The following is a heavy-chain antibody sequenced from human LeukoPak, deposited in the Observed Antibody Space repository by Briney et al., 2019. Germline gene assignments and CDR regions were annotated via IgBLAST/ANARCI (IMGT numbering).Heavy chain of an antibody. CDR2: IWHSGDT. J-gene: IGHJ4*02. CDR3: ARGLRSSGWNMLDS. D-gene: IGHD6-19*01. Sequence: SGTLSLTCAVSDGSISTSKWWTWVRPAPGRGLEWIGEIWHSGDTNYNPSLQSRLTLSVDKSKSQFSLKLRSVTAADTAVYYYARGLRSSGWNMLDSWGRGVLVTVSS. CDR1: DGSISTSKW. V-gene: IGHV4-4*02.